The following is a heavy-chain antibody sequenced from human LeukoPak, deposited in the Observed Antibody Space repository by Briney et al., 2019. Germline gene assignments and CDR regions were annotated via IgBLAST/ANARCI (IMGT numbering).Heavy chain of an antibody. CDR3: ARHARTGYSSSWYDY. Sequence: GESLKISCKGSGYSFTSYWIGWVRQMPGKGLEWMGIIYPGDSDTTYSPSFQGQVTISADKSISTAYLQWSSLKASDTAMYYCARHARTGYSSSWYDYWGQGTLVTVSS. CDR2: IYPGDSDT. CDR1: GYSFTSYW. D-gene: IGHD6-13*01. V-gene: IGHV5-51*01. J-gene: IGHJ4*02.